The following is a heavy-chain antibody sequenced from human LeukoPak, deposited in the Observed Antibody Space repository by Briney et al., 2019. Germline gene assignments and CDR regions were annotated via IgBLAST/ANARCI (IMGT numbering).Heavy chain of an antibody. J-gene: IGHJ4*02. Sequence: XIXHSGSTNYNPSLKSRVTISVDTSKNQFSLKLSSVTAADTAVYYCARESDFWSGYYTPRYFDYWGQGTLVTVSS. CDR3: ARESDFWSGYYTPRYFDY. CDR2: IXHSGST. V-gene: IGHV4-34*01. D-gene: IGHD3-3*01.